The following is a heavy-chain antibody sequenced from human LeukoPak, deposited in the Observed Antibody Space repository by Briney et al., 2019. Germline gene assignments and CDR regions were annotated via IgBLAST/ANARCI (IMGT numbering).Heavy chain of an antibody. CDR1: GGSISSYY. CDR2: IYYSGRT. V-gene: IGHV4-59*01. J-gene: IGHJ4*02. Sequence: PSETLSLTCTVSGGSISSYYWSWIRQPPGKGLEWIGYIYYSGRTNYNPSLKSRVTISVDTSKNQFSLKLSAVTAADTAVYYCARGLKLEIGWGQGTLVTVSS. CDR3: ARGLKLEIG. D-gene: IGHD1-1*01.